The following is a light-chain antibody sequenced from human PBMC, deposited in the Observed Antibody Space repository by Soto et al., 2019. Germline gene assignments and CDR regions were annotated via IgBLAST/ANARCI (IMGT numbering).Light chain of an antibody. CDR1: QGISSA. V-gene: IGKV1D-13*01. Sequence: AIQLTQSPSSLSASVGDRGTITCRASQGISSALAWYQQKPWKAPKLLIYDASSLESGVPSRLSGTGAGTDFSLTVSSQQPEHFATYYGQQFNNYSLTFGGGTKVKIK. J-gene: IGKJ4*01. CDR2: DAS. CDR3: QQFNNYSLT.